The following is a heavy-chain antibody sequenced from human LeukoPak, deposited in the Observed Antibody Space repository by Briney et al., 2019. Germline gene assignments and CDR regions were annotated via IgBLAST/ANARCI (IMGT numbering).Heavy chain of an antibody. V-gene: IGHV1-2*02. CDR3: AAEKLGYGGNPGAFDI. D-gene: IGHD4-23*01. Sequence: GASVKVSCKASGYTFTGYYMHWVRQAPGQGLEWMGWINPNSGGTNYAQKFQGRVTMTRDTSISTAYMELSSLRSEDTAVYYCAAEKLGYGGNPGAFDIWGQGTMVTVSS. CDR1: GYTFTGYY. J-gene: IGHJ3*02. CDR2: INPNSGGT.